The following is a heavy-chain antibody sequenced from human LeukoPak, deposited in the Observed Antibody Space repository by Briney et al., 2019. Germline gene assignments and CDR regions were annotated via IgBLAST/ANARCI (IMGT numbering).Heavy chain of an antibody. D-gene: IGHD6-13*01. J-gene: IGHJ4*02. Sequence: SETLSLTCTVSGGSISSYYWSWIRQPAGKGLEWIGRIYTSGSTNCNPSLKSRVTMSVDTSKNQFSLKLSSVTAADTAVYYCAREQKSSSWYGQIDYWGQGTLVTVSS. CDR3: AREQKSSSWYGQIDY. CDR1: GGSISSYY. CDR2: IYTSGST. V-gene: IGHV4-4*07.